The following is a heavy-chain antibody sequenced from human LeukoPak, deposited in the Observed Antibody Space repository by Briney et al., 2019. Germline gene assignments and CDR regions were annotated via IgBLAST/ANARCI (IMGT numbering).Heavy chain of an antibody. CDR2: IIPIFGTA. CDR3: ARGRAAADQTDAFDI. D-gene: IGHD6-13*01. J-gene: IGHJ3*02. V-gene: IGHV1-69*05. CDR1: GGTFSSYA. Sequence: GASVKVSCKASGGTFSSYAISWVRQAPGQGLEWMGGIIPIFGTANYAQKFQGRVTITTDESTSTAYMELSSLRSEDTAVYYCARGRAAADQTDAFDIWGQGTMVTVSS.